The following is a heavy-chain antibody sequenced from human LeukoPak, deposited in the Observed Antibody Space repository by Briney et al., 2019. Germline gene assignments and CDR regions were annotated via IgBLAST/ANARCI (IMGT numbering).Heavy chain of an antibody. J-gene: IGHJ4*02. D-gene: IGHD5-24*01. CDR1: GFTFSSYA. V-gene: IGHV3-23*01. Sequence: PGGSLRLSCAASGFTFSSYAMSWVRQAPGKGLEWVSAISGSGGSTYYADSVKGRFTISRDNSKNTLYLQMNSLRAEDTAVYYCAKADRARWLQLPAYWGQGTLVTVSS. CDR2: ISGSGGST. CDR3: AKADRARWLQLPAY.